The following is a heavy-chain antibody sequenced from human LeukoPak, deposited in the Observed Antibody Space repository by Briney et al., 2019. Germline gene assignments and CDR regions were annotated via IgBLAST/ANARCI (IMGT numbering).Heavy chain of an antibody. D-gene: IGHD3-22*01. CDR1: GGSISSGGYC. V-gene: IGHV4-31*03. CDR3: ARGLWYDRYFDY. J-gene: IGHJ4*02. Sequence: SETLSLTCTVSGGSISSGGYCWSWIRQHPGKGLEWIGYICYSGSTYYNPSLKSRVSISVDTSKNQFSLKLSSVTAADTAGYYCARGLWYDRYFDYWGQGTLVTVSS. CDR2: ICYSGST.